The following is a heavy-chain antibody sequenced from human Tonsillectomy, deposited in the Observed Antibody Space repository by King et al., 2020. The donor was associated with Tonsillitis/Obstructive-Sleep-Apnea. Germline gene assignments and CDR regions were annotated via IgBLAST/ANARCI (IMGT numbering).Heavy chain of an antibody. Sequence: VQLVESGGGLVQPGRSLRLSCAASGFTFGDYIMNWVRQAPGKGLEWVGFIRSKAYGGTTEYAASVTGRFTISRDDSKRIAYLQMNRLKTEDTAVYYCTRDVGGWIDYWGQGTLVTVSS. CDR3: TRDVGGWIDY. V-gene: IGHV3-49*04. J-gene: IGHJ4*02. D-gene: IGHD3-16*01. CDR2: IRSKAYGGTT. CDR1: GFTFGDYI.